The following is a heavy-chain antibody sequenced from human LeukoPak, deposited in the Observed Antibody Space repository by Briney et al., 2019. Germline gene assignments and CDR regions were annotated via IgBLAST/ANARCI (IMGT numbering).Heavy chain of an antibody. CDR1: GGTFSSYA. Sequence: RASVKVSCKASGGTFSSYAISWVRQAPGQGLKWMGWIIPIFGTANYAQKFQGRVTITTDESTSTAYMELSSLRSEDTAVYYCARTQDRGYDPVYFDSWGQGTLVTVSS. D-gene: IGHD5-12*01. V-gene: IGHV1-69*05. CDR3: ARTQDRGYDPVYFDS. J-gene: IGHJ4*02. CDR2: IIPIFGTA.